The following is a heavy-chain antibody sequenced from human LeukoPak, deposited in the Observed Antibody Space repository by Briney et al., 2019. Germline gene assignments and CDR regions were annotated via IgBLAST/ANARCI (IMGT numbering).Heavy chain of an antibody. Sequence: GASVKVSCKASGYTFTSYGISWVRQAPGQGLEWMGWISAYTGNTSYAQKLQGRVTMTTDTSTSTAYMELRSLRSDDTAVYYCARDRVLRYFDWLLATDERWAFDIWGQGTMVTVSS. D-gene: IGHD3-9*01. J-gene: IGHJ3*02. V-gene: IGHV1-18*01. CDR1: GYTFTSYG. CDR2: ISAYTGNT. CDR3: ARDRVLRYFDWLLATDERWAFDI.